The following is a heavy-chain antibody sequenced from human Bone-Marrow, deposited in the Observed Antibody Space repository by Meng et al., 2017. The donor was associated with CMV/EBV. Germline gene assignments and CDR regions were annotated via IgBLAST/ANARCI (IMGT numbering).Heavy chain of an antibody. J-gene: IGHJ3*02. D-gene: IGHD3-22*01. CDR3: ARALEYMILAFDI. Sequence: SETLSLTCTVSGGSISSGDYYWSWIRQPPGKGLEWIGYIYYSGSTYYNPSLKSRVTISVDTSKNQFSLKLSSVTAADTAVYYCARALEYMILAFDIWGQGTMVTFSS. CDR1: GGSISSGDYY. V-gene: IGHV4-30-4*08. CDR2: IYYSGST.